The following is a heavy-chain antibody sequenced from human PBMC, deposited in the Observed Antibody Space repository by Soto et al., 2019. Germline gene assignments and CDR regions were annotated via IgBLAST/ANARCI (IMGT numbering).Heavy chain of an antibody. D-gene: IGHD5-12*01. J-gene: IGHJ2*01. CDR1: GDTLTYYA. V-gene: IGHV1-69*06. CDR2: IIPMFGTT. CDR3: ARSEMATNNRYFDL. Sequence: SVKVSCKASGDTLTYYAISCVRQTPLHGLDWMGGIIPMFGTTNSAQTFQDRVTLTADKSTRTTYMELSSLSSDDTAVYYCARSEMATNNRYFDLWGRGTLVTVSS.